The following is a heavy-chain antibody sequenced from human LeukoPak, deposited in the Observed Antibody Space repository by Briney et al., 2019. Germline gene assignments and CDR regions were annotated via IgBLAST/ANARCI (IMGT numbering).Heavy chain of an antibody. D-gene: IGHD4-17*01. J-gene: IGHJ5*02. CDR1: GGTFSSYT. V-gene: IGHV1-69*05. Sequence: SVKVSCKASGGTFSSYTISWVRQAPGQGLEWMGGIIPIFGTANYAQKFQGRVTITTDESTSTAYMELSSLRSEDTAVYYCAREAATTVTMSFWFDPWGQGTLVTVSS. CDR2: IIPIFGTA. CDR3: AREAATTVTMSFWFDP.